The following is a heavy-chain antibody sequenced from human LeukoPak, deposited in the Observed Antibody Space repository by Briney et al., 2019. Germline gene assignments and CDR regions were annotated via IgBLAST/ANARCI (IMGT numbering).Heavy chain of an antibody. J-gene: IGHJ4*02. V-gene: IGHV4-59*01. CDR1: GGSISSYY. CDR3: ARDSGWLQFTY. D-gene: IGHD5-24*01. CDR2: IYYSGST. Sequence: PSETLSLTCTVSGGSISSYYWSWIRQPPGKGLEWIGYIYYSGSTNYNPSLKSRVTISVDTSKNQFSLKLSSVTTADTAVYYCARDSGWLQFTYWGQGTLVTVSS.